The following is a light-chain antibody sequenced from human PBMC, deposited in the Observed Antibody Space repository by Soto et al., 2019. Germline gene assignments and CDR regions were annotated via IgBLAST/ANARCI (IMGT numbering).Light chain of an antibody. CDR3: QQTYSNAWT. CDR1: QSINSD. J-gene: IGKJ1*01. CDR2: AAS. Sequence: DIQMTQSPSSLSASVGDRVTITCRASQSINSDLNGYQQKPGKAPKLVIYAASTLQSGVPSRFSGSGSGTDCTLTMSSLQPEDFVPYYCQQTYSNAWTFGQGTKVEIK. V-gene: IGKV1-39*01.